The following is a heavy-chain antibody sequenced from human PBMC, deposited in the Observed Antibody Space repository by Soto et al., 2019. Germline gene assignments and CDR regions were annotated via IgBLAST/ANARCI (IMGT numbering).Heavy chain of an antibody. D-gene: IGHD7-27*01. CDR3: ARKILGSTTRPNYWYFDL. Sequence: GGSLGLSCAGSGFTFINYAMNWVRQAPGKGLEWVSSISGGGDAAFFPDSVRGRFTISRDNSKNTVTLQMNSLGVDDTAVYYCARKILGSTTRPNYWYFDLWGRGTLVTVSS. CDR2: ISGGGDAA. V-gene: IGHV3-23*01. CDR1: GFTFINYA. J-gene: IGHJ2*01.